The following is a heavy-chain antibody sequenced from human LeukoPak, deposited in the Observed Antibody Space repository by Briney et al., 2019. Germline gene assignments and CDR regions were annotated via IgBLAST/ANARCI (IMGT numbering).Heavy chain of an antibody. D-gene: IGHD1-26*01. CDR1: GYTFTSYD. CDR2: MNPNSGNT. CDR3: ARGGRAQPHPHYYSYYMDV. Sequence: ASVKVSCKASGYTFTSYDINWVRQATGQGLEWMGWMNPNSGNTGYAQKFQGRVTITRNTSISTAYMELSSLRSEDTAVYYCARGGRAQPHPHYYSYYMDVWGKGTTVTVPS. V-gene: IGHV1-8*03. J-gene: IGHJ6*03.